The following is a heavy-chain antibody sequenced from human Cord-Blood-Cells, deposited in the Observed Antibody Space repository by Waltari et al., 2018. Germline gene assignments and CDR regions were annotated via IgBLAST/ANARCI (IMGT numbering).Heavy chain of an antibody. CDR1: GGSFSGYY. V-gene: IGHV4-34*01. CDR3: ARGPSGFWSGYYGSWWFDP. D-gene: IGHD3-3*01. CDR2: INHRGST. Sequence: QVQLQQWGAGLLKPSETLSLTCAVYGGSFSGYYWSWIRQPPGKGLEWIGEINHRGSTNYNPSLKSRVTISVDTSKNQFSLKLSSVTAADTAVYYCARGPSGFWSGYYGSWWFDPWGQGTLVTVSS. J-gene: IGHJ5*02.